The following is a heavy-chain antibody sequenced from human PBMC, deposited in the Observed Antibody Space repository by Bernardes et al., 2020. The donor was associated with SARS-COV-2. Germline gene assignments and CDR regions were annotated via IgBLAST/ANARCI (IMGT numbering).Heavy chain of an antibody. CDR2: IYYSGST. J-gene: IGHJ4*02. D-gene: IGHD3-3*01. Sequence: SEPLSLTCAVSGASISSQYWSWIRQPPGKGLEWIGNIYYSGSTNYNPSLKSRVTISVDTSKNQLSLKLSSVTAADTAVYYCSRGRKRITIFGVLTPHFDYWGQGTLVTVSS. V-gene: IGHV4-59*11. CDR1: GASISSQY. CDR3: SRGRKRITIFGVLTPHFDY.